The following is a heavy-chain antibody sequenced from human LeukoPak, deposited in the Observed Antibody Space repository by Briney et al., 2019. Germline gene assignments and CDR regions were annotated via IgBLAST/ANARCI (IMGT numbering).Heavy chain of an antibody. V-gene: IGHV3-48*04. CDR1: GFTFSSYN. CDR2: ISSSSSAI. D-gene: IGHD3-22*01. Sequence: GGSLRLSCAASGFTFSSYNMNWVRQAPGKGLEWISYISSSSSAIYYADSVKGRFTISRDNAKNSLYLQMNSPRAEDTAVYYCARANYYDISGYDYWGQGTLVTVSS. J-gene: IGHJ4*02. CDR3: ARANYYDISGYDY.